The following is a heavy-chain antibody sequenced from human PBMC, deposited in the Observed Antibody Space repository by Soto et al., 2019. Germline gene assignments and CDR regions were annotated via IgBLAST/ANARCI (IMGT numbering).Heavy chain of an antibody. D-gene: IGHD6-13*01. J-gene: IGHJ4*02. Sequence: QVQLVQSGAEVKKPGASVKVSCKASGYTFTIYGISWVRQAPGQGLEWRGWSSAHNGTTKYAQKVQCRVTMTTDTSTSTAYMELRSLRSDDTAVYYCARDLAAEMIDYWGQGTLVTVSS. CDR2: SSAHNGTT. V-gene: IGHV1-18*01. CDR1: GYTFTIYG. CDR3: ARDLAAEMIDY.